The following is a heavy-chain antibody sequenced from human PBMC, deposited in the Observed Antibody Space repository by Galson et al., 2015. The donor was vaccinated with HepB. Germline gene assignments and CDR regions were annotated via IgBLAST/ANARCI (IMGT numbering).Heavy chain of an antibody. CDR3: ASAPQTIGAADY. Sequence: SLRLSCAASGFTLSSYAVHWVRQAPGKGLEWVAVISYDGTNKYYADSVKGRFTISRDNSKNTVSLQMNSLRAADTAVYYCASAPQTIGAADYWGQGTLVTVSS. CDR2: ISYDGTNK. V-gene: IGHV3-30*04. D-gene: IGHD6-13*01. CDR1: GFTLSSYA. J-gene: IGHJ4*02.